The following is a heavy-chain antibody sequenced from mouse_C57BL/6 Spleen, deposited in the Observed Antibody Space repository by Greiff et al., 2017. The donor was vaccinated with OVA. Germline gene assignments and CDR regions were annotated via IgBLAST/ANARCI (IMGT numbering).Heavy chain of an antibody. CDR3: ARFITTVYYFDY. Sequence: QVQLQQSGAELVRPGTSVKVSCKASGYAFTNYLIEWVKQRPGQGLEWIGVINPGSGGTNYNEKFKGKATLTADKSSSTAYMQLSSLTSEDSAVYFCARFITTVYYFDYWGQGTTLTVSS. J-gene: IGHJ2*01. CDR1: GYAFTNYL. D-gene: IGHD1-1*01. V-gene: IGHV1-54*01. CDR2: INPGSGGT.